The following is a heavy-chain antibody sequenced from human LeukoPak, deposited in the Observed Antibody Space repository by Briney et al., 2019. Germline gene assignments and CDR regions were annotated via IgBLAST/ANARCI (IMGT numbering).Heavy chain of an antibody. D-gene: IGHD5-12*01. V-gene: IGHV3-48*01. Sequence: PGGSLRLSCAASGFTFNTYTMNWVRQAPGKGLEWVSHIRSTSETFYADSVKGRFTISRDHARNSLYLQMNNLRGEDTAIYYCARDAGNSGYGCDLWGQGTLVTVSS. CDR2: IRSTSET. CDR3: ARDAGNSGYGCDL. J-gene: IGHJ5*02. CDR1: GFTFNTYT.